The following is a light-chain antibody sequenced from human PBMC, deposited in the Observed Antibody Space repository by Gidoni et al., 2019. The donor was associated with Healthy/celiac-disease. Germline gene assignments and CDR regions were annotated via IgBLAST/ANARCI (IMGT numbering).Light chain of an antibody. CDR1: SSDVGGYNY. V-gene: IGLV2-14*01. CDR3: SSYTSSSTLYV. Sequence: QSALTQPASVSGSPGQSITISCTGPSSDVGGYNYSSWYQQHPGKAPKLMIYDVSNRPSGVSNRFSGSKSGNTASLTISGLQAVDEADYYCSSYTSSSTLYVFGTGTKVTVL. J-gene: IGLJ1*01. CDR2: DVS.